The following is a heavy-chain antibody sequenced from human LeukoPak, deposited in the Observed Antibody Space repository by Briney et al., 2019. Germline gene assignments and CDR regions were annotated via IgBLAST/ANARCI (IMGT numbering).Heavy chain of an antibody. D-gene: IGHD1-26*01. J-gene: IGHJ4*02. Sequence: GGSLRLSCAASGITFSAYTMNWVRQAPGKGLEWVSSISGSGSYIFYADSVKGRFTISRDNAKNSLYLQMNSLRAEDTAVYYCAKDLGGSNGYVDYWGQGTLVTVSS. CDR3: AKDLGGSNGYVDY. CDR1: GITFSAYT. CDR2: ISGSGSYI. V-gene: IGHV3-21*04.